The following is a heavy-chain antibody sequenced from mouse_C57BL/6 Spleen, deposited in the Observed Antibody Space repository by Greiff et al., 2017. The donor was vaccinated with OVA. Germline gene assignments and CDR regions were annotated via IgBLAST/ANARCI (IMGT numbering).Heavy chain of an antibody. J-gene: IGHJ3*01. CDR1: GYSITSGYY. CDR2: ISYDGSN. V-gene: IGHV3-6*01. D-gene: IGHD2-4*01. CDR3: ARDYDYDVSFAY. Sequence: DVQLQESGPGLVKPSQSLSLTCSVTGYSITSGYYWNWIRHFPGNKLEWMGYISYDGSNNYNPSLKNRISITRDTSKNQFFLKLNSVTTEDTATYYCARDYDYDVSFAYWGQGTLVTVSA.